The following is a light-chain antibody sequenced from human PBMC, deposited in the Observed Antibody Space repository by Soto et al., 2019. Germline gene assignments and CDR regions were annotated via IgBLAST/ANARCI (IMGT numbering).Light chain of an antibody. CDR3: QVWDSSTVV. CDR1: NIGSKN. J-gene: IGLJ2*01. Sequence: SYEVTQPLSVSVALGQTARITCGGNNIGSKNVHWYQQKPGQAPVLVIYRDSNRPSGIPERFSGSNSGNTATLTFSRAQAGDEADYYCQVWDSSTVVFGGGTKVTVL. V-gene: IGLV3-9*01. CDR2: RDS.